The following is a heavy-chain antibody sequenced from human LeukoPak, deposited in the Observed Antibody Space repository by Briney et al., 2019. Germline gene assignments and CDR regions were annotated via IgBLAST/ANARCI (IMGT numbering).Heavy chain of an antibody. CDR1: GFTFSNYG. V-gene: IGHV3-11*01. Sequence: GGSLRLSCAASGFTFSNYGMSWIRQTPGKGLEWLAYISGSGSDIYFADSVKGRFTISRDNAKNSLYLQMNSLRPEDTALYYCSTDPRLLMYWGHGTLVTVSS. J-gene: IGHJ4*01. CDR2: ISGSGSDI. D-gene: IGHD2-8*01. CDR3: STDPRLLMY.